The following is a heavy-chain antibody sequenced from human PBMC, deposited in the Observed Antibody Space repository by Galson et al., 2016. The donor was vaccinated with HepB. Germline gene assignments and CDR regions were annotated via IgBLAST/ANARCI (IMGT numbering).Heavy chain of an antibody. V-gene: IGHV3-23*01. D-gene: IGHD3-22*01. J-gene: IGHJ3*02. CDR2: ISGSGGSS. CDR1: GFTFRSYA. CDR3: AKTYFFDSSGPYPGYGAFDI. Sequence: SLRLSCAASGFTFRSYAMSWVRQAPGKGLEWVFSISGSGGSSYRTDSVKGRFTMSRDNSKTTPYLQMNSLRVEDKAVYYCAKTYFFDSSGPYPGYGAFDIWGQGALVAVSS.